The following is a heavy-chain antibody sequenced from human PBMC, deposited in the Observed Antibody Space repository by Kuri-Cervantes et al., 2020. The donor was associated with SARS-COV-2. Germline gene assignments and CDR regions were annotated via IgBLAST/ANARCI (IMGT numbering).Heavy chain of an antibody. Sequence: GESLKISCAASGFTVSSNCMSWVRQAPGKGLEWVSVIYSGGSTYYADSVKGRFTISRDNSKNTLYLQMNSLRAEDTAVYYCARVAKSGWNANNWFDPWGQGTPVTVSS. CDR3: ARVAKSGWNANNWFDP. J-gene: IGHJ5*02. CDR2: IYSGGST. D-gene: IGHD1-1*01. CDR1: GFTVSSNC. V-gene: IGHV3-66*01.